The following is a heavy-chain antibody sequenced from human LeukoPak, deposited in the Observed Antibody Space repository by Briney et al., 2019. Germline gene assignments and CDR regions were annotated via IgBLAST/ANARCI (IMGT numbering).Heavy chain of an antibody. CDR1: GGSISSGNYY. D-gene: IGHD3-22*01. Sequence: SQTLSLTCTVSGGSISSGNYYWSWIRQPAGKGLEWIGRIYASGSTNYNPSLKSRVTISVDTSKNQFSLKLSSVTAADTAVYYCARMVSGYYLFDYWGQGTLVTVSS. CDR2: IYASGST. V-gene: IGHV4-61*02. CDR3: ARMVSGYYLFDY. J-gene: IGHJ4*02.